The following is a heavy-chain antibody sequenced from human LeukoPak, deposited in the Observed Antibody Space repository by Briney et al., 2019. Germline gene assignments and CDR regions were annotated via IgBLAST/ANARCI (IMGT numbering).Heavy chain of an antibody. V-gene: IGHV4-4*07. Sequence: SETLSLTCTVSGGSISSYYWSWIRQPAGKGLEWIGRIYTSGSTNYNPSLKSRVTMSVDTSKNQFSLKLSSVTAADTAVYYCARHSMVRGVSYFDYWGQGTLVTVSS. CDR3: ARHSMVRGVSYFDY. CDR2: IYTSGST. CDR1: GGSISSYY. D-gene: IGHD3-10*01. J-gene: IGHJ4*02.